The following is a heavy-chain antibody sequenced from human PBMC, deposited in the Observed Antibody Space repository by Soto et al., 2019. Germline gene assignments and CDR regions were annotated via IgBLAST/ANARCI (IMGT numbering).Heavy chain of an antibody. CDR3: ARDDRTISGAVTLAY. Sequence: QVQLVQSGPEVKRPGASVRISCRTAGYSFKNYAIHWVRQAPGKKLEWMGWCNEGSGNTRYSHKFQGRMSIARDTSASTSYLDLRSLTSEATAVYFCARDDRTISGAVTLAYWGPGTLVTVSS. V-gene: IGHV1-3*01. J-gene: IGHJ4*02. CDR1: GYSFKNYA. CDR2: CNEGSGNT. D-gene: IGHD3-3*02.